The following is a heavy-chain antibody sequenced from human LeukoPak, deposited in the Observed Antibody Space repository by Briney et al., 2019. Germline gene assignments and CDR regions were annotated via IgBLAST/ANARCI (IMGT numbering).Heavy chain of an antibody. CDR2: ISSSSSTI. CDR1: GFTFSSDS. V-gene: IGHV3-48*01. D-gene: IGHD2-2*01. CDR3: ATLDIVVVPAYYYYYMDV. Sequence: GGSLRLSCAASGFTFSSDSMNWVRQAPGKGLEWVSYISSSSSTIYYADSVKGRFTISRDNAKNSLYLQMNSLRAEDTAVYYCATLDIVVVPAYYYYYMDVWGKGPRSPSP. J-gene: IGHJ6*03.